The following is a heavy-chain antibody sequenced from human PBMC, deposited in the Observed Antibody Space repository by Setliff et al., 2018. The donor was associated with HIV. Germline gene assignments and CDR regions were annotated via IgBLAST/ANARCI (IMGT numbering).Heavy chain of an antibody. CDR1: GGSIINYF. V-gene: IGHV4-59*01. D-gene: IGHD5-18*01. CDR2: IYYSGST. J-gene: IGHJ4*02. Sequence: NPSETLSLTCSVTGGSIINYFWGWIRMPPGKGLEWIGYIYYSGSTDYNPALKSRVTISVDTSKNQVFLKLNSVTAADTAVYYCSRSPGVDTNMAFDYWGQGTLVTVSS. CDR3: SRSPGVDTNMAFDY.